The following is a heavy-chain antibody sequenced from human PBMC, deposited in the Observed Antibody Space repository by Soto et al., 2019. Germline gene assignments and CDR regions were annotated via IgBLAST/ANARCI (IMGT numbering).Heavy chain of an antibody. J-gene: IGHJ5*02. CDR1: GGTFSSYA. Sequence: SVKVSCKASGGTFSSYAISWVRQAPGQGLEWMGGIIPIFGTANYAQKFQGRVTITADESTSTAYMELSSLRSEDTAVYYCARSWSDFYNWFDPWGRGTLVTVSS. D-gene: IGHD6-13*01. CDR2: IIPIFGTA. V-gene: IGHV1-69*13. CDR3: ARSWSDFYNWFDP.